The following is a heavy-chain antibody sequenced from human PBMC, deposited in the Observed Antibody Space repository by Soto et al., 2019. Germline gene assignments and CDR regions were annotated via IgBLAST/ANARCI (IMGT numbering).Heavy chain of an antibody. D-gene: IGHD6-13*01. J-gene: IGHJ5*02. CDR3: ARGSGYSSRVGWFDP. Sequence: SETLSLTCAVYGGSFSGYYWSWIRQPPGKGLEWIGEINHSGSTNYNPSLKSRVIISVDTSKNQFSLKLSSVTAADTAVYYCARGSGYSSRVGWFDPWGQGTLVTVSS. CDR2: INHSGST. V-gene: IGHV4-34*01. CDR1: GGSFSGYY.